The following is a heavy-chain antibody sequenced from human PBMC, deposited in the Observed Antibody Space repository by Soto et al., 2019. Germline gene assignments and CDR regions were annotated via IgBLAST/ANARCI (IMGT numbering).Heavy chain of an antibody. CDR3: ARASTGDSYYYYYYMDV. CDR2: TYYRSKWYN. J-gene: IGHJ6*03. V-gene: IGHV6-1*01. CDR1: GDSVSSNSAA. D-gene: IGHD7-27*01. Sequence: SQTLSLTCAISGDSVSSNSAAWNWIRQSPSRGLEWLGRTYYRSKWYNDYAVSVKSRITINPDTSKNQFSLQLNSVTPEDTAVYYCARASTGDSYYYYYYMDVWGKGTTVTVSS.